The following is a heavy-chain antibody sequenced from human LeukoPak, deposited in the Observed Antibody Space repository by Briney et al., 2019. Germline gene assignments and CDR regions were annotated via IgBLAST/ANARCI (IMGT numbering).Heavy chain of an antibody. CDR3: ARGSMRTMVRGVDAFDI. V-gene: IGHV3-21*01. CDR2: ISSSSRYI. J-gene: IGHJ3*02. Sequence: GGSLRLSCAASGFSFSGYSMNWVRQAPGKGLEWVSSISSSSRYIYYSDSVKGRFTISRENTKNSLYLQMNSLGADDTAVYYCARGSMRTMVRGVDAFDIWGQGTMVTVSS. D-gene: IGHD3-10*01. CDR1: GFSFSGYS.